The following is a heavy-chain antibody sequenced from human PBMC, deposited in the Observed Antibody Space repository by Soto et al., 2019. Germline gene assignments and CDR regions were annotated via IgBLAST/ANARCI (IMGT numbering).Heavy chain of an antibody. V-gene: IGHV1-24*01. CDR2: FDPEDGET. D-gene: IGHD2-15*01. CDR3: ATRVFCSGGSCYQH. Sequence: ASVKVSCKASGDTFSFYTINWVRQAPGKGLEWMGGFDPEDGETIYAQKFQGRVTMTEDTSTDTAYMELSSLRSEDTAVYYCATRVFCSGGSCYQHWGQGTLVTVSS. CDR1: GDTFSFYT. J-gene: IGHJ1*01.